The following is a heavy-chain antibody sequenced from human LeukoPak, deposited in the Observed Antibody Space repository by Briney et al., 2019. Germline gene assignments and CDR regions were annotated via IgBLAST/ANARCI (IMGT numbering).Heavy chain of an antibody. CDR2: FDHEDGET. D-gene: IGHD2-2*01. Sequence: ASVKVSCKVSGYTLPELSMHWVRQAPAKGLEGMGGFDHEDGETIYVQKFQGRVTMTEDTATDTAYMELSSLRSEDTAVYYCATADRVVVPAAWVHAFDIWGQGTMVTVSS. CDR3: ATADRVVVPAAWVHAFDI. V-gene: IGHV1-24*01. J-gene: IGHJ3*02. CDR1: GYTLPELS.